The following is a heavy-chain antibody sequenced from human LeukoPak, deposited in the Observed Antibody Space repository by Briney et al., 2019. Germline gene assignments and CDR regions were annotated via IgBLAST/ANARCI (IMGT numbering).Heavy chain of an antibody. CDR2: IGHRSIDI. CDR1: GFTFNIYG. CDR3: ARASRNGYDY. Sequence: GGSLRLSCAASGFTFNIYGMNWVRQAPGKGPEWVSYIGHRSIDIHYADSVKGRFTISRDNAKNSLYLQMNSLRAEDTAEYFCARASRNGYDYWGRGTLVIVSS. J-gene: IGHJ4*02. D-gene: IGHD5-24*01. V-gene: IGHV3-21*05.